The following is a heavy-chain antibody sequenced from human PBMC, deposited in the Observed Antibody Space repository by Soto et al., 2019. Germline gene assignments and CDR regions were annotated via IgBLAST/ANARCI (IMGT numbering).Heavy chain of an antibody. CDR2: ISAYNGNT. CDR1: GYTFTSYG. CDR3: ARDSIQLWPNPKGMDV. J-gene: IGHJ6*02. V-gene: IGHV1-18*01. D-gene: IGHD5-18*01. Sequence: ASVKVSCKASGYTFTSYGISWVRQAPGQGLEWMGWISAYNGNTNYAQKLQGRVTMTTDTSTSTAYMELRSLRSDDTAVYYCARDSIQLWPNPKGMDVWGQGTTVTVSS.